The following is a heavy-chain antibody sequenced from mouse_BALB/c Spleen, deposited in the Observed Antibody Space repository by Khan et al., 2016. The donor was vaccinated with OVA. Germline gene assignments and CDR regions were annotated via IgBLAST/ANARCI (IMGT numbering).Heavy chain of an antibody. J-gene: IGHJ4*01. CDR2: ISYSGST. D-gene: IGHD1-1*01. Sequence: EVQLVETGPGLVKPSQSLSLTCTVTGYSITTNYAWDWIRQFPGNKLEWMGYISYSGSTSYNPSLKSRIFINRDTSKNQFFPQLNSVTTEDTATYYWARKNYYGYAVDYWGQGTSVTVSS. CDR3: ARKNYYGYAVDY. CDR1: GYSITTNYA. V-gene: IGHV3-2*02.